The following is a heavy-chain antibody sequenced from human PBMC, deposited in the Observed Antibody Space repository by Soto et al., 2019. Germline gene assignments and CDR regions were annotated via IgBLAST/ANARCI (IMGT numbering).Heavy chain of an antibody. Sequence: QVQLQESGPGLVKPSQILSLTCTVSGGSISSGGYYWSWIRQHPGKGLEWIGYIYYSGSTYYNPSLKSRLTISVDTSKNHVSLKLRSVTAADTAVYYCARDGSNSPYNWFDPWGQGTLVTVSS. CDR3: ARDGSNSPYNWFDP. D-gene: IGHD1-26*01. V-gene: IGHV4-31*03. CDR2: IYYSGST. J-gene: IGHJ5*02. CDR1: GGSISSGGYY.